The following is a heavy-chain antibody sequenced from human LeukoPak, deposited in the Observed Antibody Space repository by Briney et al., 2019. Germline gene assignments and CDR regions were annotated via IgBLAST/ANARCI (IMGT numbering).Heavy chain of an antibody. CDR1: GGSISSYY. D-gene: IGHD5-12*01. CDR3: ARGSGGYHGDFDY. CDR2: IYYSGST. J-gene: IGHJ4*02. V-gene: IGHV4-59*01. Sequence: SETLSLTCTVSGGSISSYYWSWIRQPPGKGLEWIGYIYYSGSTNYNPSLKSRVTISVDTSKNQFSLKLSSVTAADTAVYYCARGSGGYHGDFDYWGQGTLVTVSS.